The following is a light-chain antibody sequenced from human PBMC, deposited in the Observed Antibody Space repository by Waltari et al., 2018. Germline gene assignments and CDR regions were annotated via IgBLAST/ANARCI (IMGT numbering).Light chain of an antibody. CDR3: QQSYSTQT. CDR1: QTISNY. V-gene: IGKV1-39*01. J-gene: IGKJ1*01. CDR2: SAS. Sequence: DIQMTQSPSSLSASVVDRVTITCRASQTISNYLNWYQQKPGKAPKLLIYSASTLQSGVPSRFSGSRYETDFTLTISSLQPEDFATYYCQQSYSTQTFGQGTKVEVK.